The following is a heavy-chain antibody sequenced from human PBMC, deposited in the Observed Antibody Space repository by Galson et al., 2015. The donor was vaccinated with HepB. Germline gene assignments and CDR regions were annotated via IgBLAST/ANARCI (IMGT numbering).Heavy chain of an antibody. CDR1: GFTFTSYA. Sequence: SLRLSCAASGFTFTSYAMNWVRQAPGKGLEWVSGIDGSGGTTYYADSVRGRFTISRDNSKNTTYLQMSSLRAEDTAVYYCAKALGGTWNFDYWGQGTLVAVSS. CDR2: IDGSGGTT. D-gene: IGHD1-1*01. V-gene: IGHV3-23*01. J-gene: IGHJ4*02. CDR3: AKALGGTWNFDY.